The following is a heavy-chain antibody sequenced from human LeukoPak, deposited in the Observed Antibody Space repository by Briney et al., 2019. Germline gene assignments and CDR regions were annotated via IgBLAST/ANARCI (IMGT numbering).Heavy chain of an antibody. V-gene: IGHV3-30-3*02. D-gene: IGHD6-19*01. CDR1: GFTFSSYA. J-gene: IGHJ4*02. CDR2: TPYDGSNK. CDR3: AKPAGYSSGWQPYADPYFDY. Sequence: GRSLRLSCAASGFTFSSYAMHWVRQAPGKGLEWLAVTPYDGSNKYYADSVKGRFTIFRGNSKNTLYLQMNSLRAKDTAVYYCAKPAGYSSGWQPYADPYFDYWGQGTLVTVSS.